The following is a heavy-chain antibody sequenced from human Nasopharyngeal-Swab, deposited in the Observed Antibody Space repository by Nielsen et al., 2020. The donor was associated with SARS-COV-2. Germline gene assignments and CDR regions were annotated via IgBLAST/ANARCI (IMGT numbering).Heavy chain of an antibody. V-gene: IGHV3-23*01. Sequence: GESLKISCAASVFTFSSYAMSWVRQAPGKGLEWGSGISGSGGSTYYADSVKGRFTISRDNSKNTLYLQMNSLRAEDTAVYYCAKGPLRTTVPDYFDYWGQGTLVTVSS. D-gene: IGHD4-17*01. CDR1: VFTFSSYA. CDR3: AKGPLRTTVPDYFDY. CDR2: ISGSGGST. J-gene: IGHJ4*02.